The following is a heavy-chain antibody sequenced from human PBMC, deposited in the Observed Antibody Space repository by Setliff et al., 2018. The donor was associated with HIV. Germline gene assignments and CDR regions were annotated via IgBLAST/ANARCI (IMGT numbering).Heavy chain of an antibody. CDR1: GFTFGDYR. CDR3: ARDKDWAFDI. D-gene: IGHD2-15*01. J-gene: IGHJ3*02. Sequence: GGSLRLSCTTSGFTFGDYRMSWVRQAPGKGLEWISYVSSTNEITYADSVKGRFTISRDNAKKSLYLQMNNLRAEDTALYYCARDKDWAFDIWGQGTMVTVSS. CDR2: VSSTNEIT. V-gene: IGHV3-48*01.